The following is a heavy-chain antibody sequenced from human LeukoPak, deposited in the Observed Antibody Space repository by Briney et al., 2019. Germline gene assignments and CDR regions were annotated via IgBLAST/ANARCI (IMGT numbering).Heavy chain of an antibody. CDR3: ARGPGYYYDSSGYSPMLFDY. Sequence: GGSLRLSCAASGFTFSSYAMHWVRQALGKGLEWVAVIPYDGSNKYYADSVKGRFTISRDNSKNTLYLQMNSLRAEDTAVYYCARGPGYYYDSSGYSPMLFDYWGQGTLVTVSS. D-gene: IGHD3-22*01. V-gene: IGHV3-30*01. CDR2: IPYDGSNK. CDR1: GFTFSSYA. J-gene: IGHJ4*02.